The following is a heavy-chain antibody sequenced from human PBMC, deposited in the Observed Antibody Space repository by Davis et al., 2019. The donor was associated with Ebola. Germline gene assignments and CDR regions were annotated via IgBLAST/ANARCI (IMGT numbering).Heavy chain of an antibody. CDR2: ISSSSSTI. D-gene: IGHD2-15*01. CDR1: GFTFSDYY. V-gene: IGHV3-11*04. J-gene: IGHJ4*02. Sequence: GESLKISCAASGFTFSDYYMSWIRQAPGKGLEWVSYISSSSSTIYYADSVKGRFTISRDNAKNSLYLQMNSLRDEDTAVYYCARDVPGDIVVVVAAPFDYWGQGTLVTVSS. CDR3: ARDVPGDIVVVVAAPFDY.